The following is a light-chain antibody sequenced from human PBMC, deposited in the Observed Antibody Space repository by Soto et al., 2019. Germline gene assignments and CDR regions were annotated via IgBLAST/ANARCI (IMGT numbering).Light chain of an antibody. J-gene: IGKJ4*01. CDR2: GGS. Sequence: EIVLTQSPGTLSLSPGERATLSCRASQSIRSSSLAWYQQKPGQAPRLLIYGGSSRATGIPDRFSGGGSGTDFSLTISRLETEDFSVYYCQQYGSSPLTFGGGTKVEIK. CDR1: QSIRSSS. V-gene: IGKV3-20*01. CDR3: QQYGSSPLT.